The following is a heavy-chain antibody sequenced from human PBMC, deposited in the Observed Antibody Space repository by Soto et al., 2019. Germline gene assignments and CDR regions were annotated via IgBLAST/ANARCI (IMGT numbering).Heavy chain of an antibody. CDR3: ARGYCSGGSCYYYYYYYMDV. D-gene: IGHD2-15*01. V-gene: IGHV1-8*01. CDR2: TNPNGGNT. Sequence: ASVQVSCKASGYTFTSYDTNWVRQPPGQGLEWMGWTNPNGGNTGYAQKFQGRVTMTRNTSISTAYMELSSLRSEDTAVYYCARGYCSGGSCYYYYYYYMDVWGKGTTVTVSS. J-gene: IGHJ6*03. CDR1: GYTFTSYD.